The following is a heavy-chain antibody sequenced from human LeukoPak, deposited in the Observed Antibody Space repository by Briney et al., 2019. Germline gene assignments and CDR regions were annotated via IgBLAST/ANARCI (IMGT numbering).Heavy chain of an antibody. J-gene: IGHJ6*02. Sequence: PSETLSLTCAVYGGSFSGYYWSWIRQPPGKGLEWIGEINHSGSTNYNPSLKSRVTISVDTSKNQFSLKLSSVTAADTAVYYCARSGYSSSRRVGGMDVWGQGTTVTVSS. V-gene: IGHV4-34*01. CDR1: GGSFSGYY. D-gene: IGHD6-13*01. CDR3: ARSGYSSSRRVGGMDV. CDR2: INHSGST.